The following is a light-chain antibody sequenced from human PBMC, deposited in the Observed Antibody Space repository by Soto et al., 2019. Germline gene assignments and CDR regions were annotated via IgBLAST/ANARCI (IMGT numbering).Light chain of an antibody. CDR2: ANN. J-gene: IGLJ2*01. Sequence: QAVVTQPPSVSGAPGQRVTISCTENSSNIGSPFDVHWYQHLPGTAPRLLIYANNNRPSGVPDRFSGSKSGTSASLAITGLQGDDEADYYCQSFDSRLSAPVFGGGTKLTVL. CDR3: QSFDSRLSAPV. CDR1: SSNIGSPFD. V-gene: IGLV1-40*01.